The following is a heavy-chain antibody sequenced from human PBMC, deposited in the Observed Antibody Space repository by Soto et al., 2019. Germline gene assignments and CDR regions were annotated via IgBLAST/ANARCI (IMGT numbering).Heavy chain of an antibody. CDR2: NYHSGST. Sequence: QLQLQESGSGLVKPSQTLSLTCAVSGGSISSGGYSWSWIRQPPGKGLEWIGYNYHSGSTYYNPSLKSRGTISVDRSKNQFSLKLSSVPAADTAVYYCARGKGITMVAIFYYWGQGTLVTVSS. CDR3: ARGKGITMVAIFYY. D-gene: IGHD3-10*01. CDR1: GGSISSGGYS. J-gene: IGHJ4*02. V-gene: IGHV4-30-2*01.